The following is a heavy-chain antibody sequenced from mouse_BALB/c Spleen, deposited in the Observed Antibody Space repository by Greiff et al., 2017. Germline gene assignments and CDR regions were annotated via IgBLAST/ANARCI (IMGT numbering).Heavy chain of an antibody. D-gene: IGHD3-3*01. V-gene: IGHV14-3*02. J-gene: IGHJ1*01. CDR2: IDPANGNT. CDR3: ARLGDSYWYFDV. Sequence: VQLQQSGAELVRSGASVKLSCTASGFNIKDYYMHWVKQRPEQGLEWIGRIDPANGNTKYDPKFQGKATITADTSSNTAYLQLSSLTSEDTAVYYCARLGDSYWYFDVWGAGTTVTVSS. CDR1: GFNIKDYY.